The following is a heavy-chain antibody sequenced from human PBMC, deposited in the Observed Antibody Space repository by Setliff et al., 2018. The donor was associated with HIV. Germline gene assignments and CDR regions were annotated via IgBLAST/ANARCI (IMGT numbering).Heavy chain of an antibody. Sequence: GGSLRLSCGASGFTFDDYAMHWIRQVPGKGLEWVSLISWDGLTYYADSVKGRFVVSRDNSQNSLFLQMNSLRLEDTALYYCATGEWPSAEYFQHWGQGTLVTVSS. J-gene: IGHJ1*01. CDR1: GFTFDDYA. D-gene: IGHD3-3*01. CDR2: ISWDGLT. V-gene: IGHV3-43D*03. CDR3: ATGEWPSAEYFQH.